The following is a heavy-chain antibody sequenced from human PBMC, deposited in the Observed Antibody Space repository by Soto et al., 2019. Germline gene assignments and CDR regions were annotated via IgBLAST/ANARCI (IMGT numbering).Heavy chain of an antibody. D-gene: IGHD3-16*01. V-gene: IGHV4-4*02. J-gene: IGHJ1*01. CDR3: TKNSAYALDY. CDR1: SGSVSNDNW. Sequence: SSETLSLTCGVSSGSVSNDNWRRWVRQSPGTGLEWIGQVHYYGGTNYNPSLESRVTISVDTSRNKFSLRLNSVTDSDTAIYYCTKNSAYALDYWGQGTLVTVSS. CDR2: VHYYGGT.